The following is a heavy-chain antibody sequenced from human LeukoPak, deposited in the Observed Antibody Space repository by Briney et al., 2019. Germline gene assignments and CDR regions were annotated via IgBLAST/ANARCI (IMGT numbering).Heavy chain of an antibody. Sequence: SVKVSCKASGGTFNSYAISWVRQAPGQGLEWMGGIIPIFGIANYAQKFQGRVTITADKSTSTAYMELSSLRSEDTAVYYCARARGSKGMYYFDYWGQGTLVTVSS. J-gene: IGHJ4*02. V-gene: IGHV1-69*10. CDR3: ARARGSKGMYYFDY. CDR1: GGTFNSYA. CDR2: IIPIFGIA. D-gene: IGHD3-10*01.